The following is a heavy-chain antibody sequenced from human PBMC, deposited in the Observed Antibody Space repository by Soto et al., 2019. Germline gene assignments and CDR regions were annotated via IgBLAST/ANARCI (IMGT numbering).Heavy chain of an antibody. CDR1: GFTFSSYG. V-gene: IGHV3-30*18. CDR2: ISYDGSNK. CDR3: AKLGAVTSPSVGP. D-gene: IGHD4-17*01. J-gene: IGHJ5*02. Sequence: QVQLVESGGGVVQPGRSLRLSCAASGFTFSSYGMHWVRQAPGKGLEWVAVISYDGSNKYYADSVKGRFTISRDNSKNTLYLQMNSLRAEDTAVYYCAKLGAVTSPSVGPWGQGTLVTVSS.